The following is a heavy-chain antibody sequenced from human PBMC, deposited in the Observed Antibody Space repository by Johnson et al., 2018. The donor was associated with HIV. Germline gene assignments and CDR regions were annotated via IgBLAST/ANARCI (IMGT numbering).Heavy chain of an antibody. J-gene: IGHJ3*02. CDR2: IYSDSDT. V-gene: IGHV3-66*01. D-gene: IGHD1-7*01. CDR3: ATSLTGTRPFDI. Sequence: VQLVESGGGLVQPGGSLRLSCAASGFTVSSNYMSWVRQAPGKGLEWVSVIYSDSDTYYADSVKGRFTISRDNSKNTLYLQMNSLRAEDTAVYYCATSLTGTRPFDIWGQGTMVTVSS. CDR1: GFTVSSNY.